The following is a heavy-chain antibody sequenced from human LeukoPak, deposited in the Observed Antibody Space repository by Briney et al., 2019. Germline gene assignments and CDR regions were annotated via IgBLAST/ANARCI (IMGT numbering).Heavy chain of an antibody. J-gene: IGHJ4*02. CDR1: GFTFSSYA. CDR2: ISSNGGST. V-gene: IGHV3-64D*06. Sequence: GGSLRLSCSASGFTFSSYAMHWVRQAPGKGLEYVPAISSNGGSTYYADSVKGRFTISRDNSKNTLYLQMSSLRAEDTAVYYCVKEVSGTTTGGLYYFDYWGQGTLVTVSS. CDR3: VKEVSGTTTGGLYYFDY. D-gene: IGHD1-14*01.